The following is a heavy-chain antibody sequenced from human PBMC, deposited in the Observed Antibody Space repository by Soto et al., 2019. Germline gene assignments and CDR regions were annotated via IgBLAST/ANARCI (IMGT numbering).Heavy chain of an antibody. CDR1: GYTLTELS. CDR2: FDPEDGET. D-gene: IGHD3-3*01. J-gene: IGHJ3*02. Sequence: GASVKVSCKVSGYTLTELSMHWVRQAPGKGLEWMGGFDPEDGETIYAQKFQGRVTMTEDTSTDTAYMELSSLRSEDTAVYYCGTDLRTKYDFWSGYYRLDAFDIWGQGTMVTVSS. CDR3: GTDLRTKYDFWSGYYRLDAFDI. V-gene: IGHV1-24*01.